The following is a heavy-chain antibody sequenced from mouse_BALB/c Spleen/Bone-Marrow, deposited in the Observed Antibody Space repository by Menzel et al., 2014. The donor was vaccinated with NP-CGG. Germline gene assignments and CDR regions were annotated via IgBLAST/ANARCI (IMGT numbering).Heavy chain of an antibody. CDR3: ARTGTWFAY. V-gene: IGHV3-1*02. CDR1: GYSIXSGYS. J-gene: IGHJ3*01. Sequence: EVQLQESGPDLVKPSQSLSLTCTVTGYSIXSGYSCHWIRQFPGNTLEWMGYIHYSGSTNYNPSLKSRISITRDASKNQFFLQLNSVTTEDTATYYCARTGTWFAYWGQGTLVTVSA. D-gene: IGHD4-1*01. CDR2: IHYSGST.